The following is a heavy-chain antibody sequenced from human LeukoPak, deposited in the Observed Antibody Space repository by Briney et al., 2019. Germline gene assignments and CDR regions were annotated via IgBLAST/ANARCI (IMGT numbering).Heavy chain of an antibody. V-gene: IGHV3-7*01. D-gene: IGHD1-1*01. J-gene: IGHJ4*02. CDR2: IKQDGSEK. Sequence: PGGSLRLSCAASGFTFSSYWMSWVRQAPGKGLEWVANIKQDGSEKYYVDSVKGRFTISRDNAKNSLYLQMNSLRAEDTAVYYCARVRRTGTTPFDYWGQGTLVTVSS. CDR1: GFTFSSYW. CDR3: ARVRRTGTTPFDY.